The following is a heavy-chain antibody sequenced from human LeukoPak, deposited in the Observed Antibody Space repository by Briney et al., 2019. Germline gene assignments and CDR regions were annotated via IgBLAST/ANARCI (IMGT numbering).Heavy chain of an antibody. CDR2: MNPNSGIT. V-gene: IGHV1-8*01. CDR3: ARVGGDYALSY. CDR1: GYTFTSYD. Sequence: GASVKVSCKASGYTFTSYDINWVRQAPGKGLEWMGWMNPNSGITGYAQNFQGRVTMTRNTSISTAYMELSSLRSEDTAVYYCARVGGDYALSYWGQGTLVTVSS. J-gene: IGHJ4*02. D-gene: IGHD4-17*01.